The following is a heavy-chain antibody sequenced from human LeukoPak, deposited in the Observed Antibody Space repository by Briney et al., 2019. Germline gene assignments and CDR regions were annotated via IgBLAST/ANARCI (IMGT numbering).Heavy chain of an antibody. D-gene: IGHD3-9*01. V-gene: IGHV3-7*03. J-gene: IGHJ6*03. CDR3: AKDGGEYYDILTGYYPRLYYMDV. CDR1: GFTFSSDW. CDR2: IKQEGREK. Sequence: GGALRLSCAASGFTFSSDWMSWVREAPGKGLGWVANIKQEGREKYYVESVRGRFTISRDNAHNSLSLKMNSLRAEDTAVYYCAKDGGEYYDILTGYYPRLYYMDVWGKGTTVTISS.